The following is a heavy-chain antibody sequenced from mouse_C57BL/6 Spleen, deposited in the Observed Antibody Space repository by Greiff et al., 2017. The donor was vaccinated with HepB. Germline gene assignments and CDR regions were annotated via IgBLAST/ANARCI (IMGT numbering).Heavy chain of an antibody. J-gene: IGHJ3*01. Sequence: QVQLQQSGAELARPGASVKLSCKASGYTFTSYGISWVKQRTGQGLEWIGEIYPRSGNTYYNEKFKGKATLTADKSSSTAYMELRSLTSEDSAVYFCARSHYYGSSYGWFAYWGQGTLVTVSA. CDR1: GYTFTSYG. CDR2: IYPRSGNT. D-gene: IGHD1-1*01. CDR3: ARSHYYGSSYGWFAY. V-gene: IGHV1-81*01.